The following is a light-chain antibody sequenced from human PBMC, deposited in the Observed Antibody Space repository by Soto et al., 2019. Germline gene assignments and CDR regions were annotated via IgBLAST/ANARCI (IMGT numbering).Light chain of an antibody. CDR1: QSVSRS. J-gene: IGKJ4*01. Sequence: DIPMTQSPSTLSASVGDRVTITCRASQSVSRSLAWYQQKPGKAPKNLIFETSNLQSGVPSRFSGSGSGTEFSLTISSLEPDDFATYYCQQYSSYPLAFGGGTKVDIK. CDR2: ETS. V-gene: IGKV1-5*03. CDR3: QQYSSYPLA.